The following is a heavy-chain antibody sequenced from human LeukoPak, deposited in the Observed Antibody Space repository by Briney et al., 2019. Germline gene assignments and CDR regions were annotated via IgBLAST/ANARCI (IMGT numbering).Heavy chain of an antibody. V-gene: IGHV3-53*01. D-gene: IGHD5-12*01. J-gene: IGHJ4*02. CDR3: ARGSRYSGYDWLIDY. CDR2: IYGGGST. CDR1: GFTVSSNY. Sequence: PGGSLRLSCAASGFTVSSNYMSWVRQAPGKGLEWVSVIYGGGSTYYADSVKGRFTISRDNSKNTLYLQMNSLRAKDTAVYYCARGSRYSGYDWLIDYWGQGTLVTVSS.